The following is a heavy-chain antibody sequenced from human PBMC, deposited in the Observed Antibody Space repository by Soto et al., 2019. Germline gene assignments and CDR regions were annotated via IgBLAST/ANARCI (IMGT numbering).Heavy chain of an antibody. CDR1: GGSISSGGYY. Sequence: SETLSLTCTVSGGSISSGGYYWSWIRQHPGKGLEWIGYIYYSGSTYYNPSLKSRVTISVDTSKNQFSLKLSSVTAADTAVYYCARESIFETGYSLTLGFDPWGQGTLVTVSS. V-gene: IGHV4-31*03. CDR2: IYYSGST. J-gene: IGHJ5*02. D-gene: IGHD3-9*01. CDR3: ARESIFETGYSLTLGFDP.